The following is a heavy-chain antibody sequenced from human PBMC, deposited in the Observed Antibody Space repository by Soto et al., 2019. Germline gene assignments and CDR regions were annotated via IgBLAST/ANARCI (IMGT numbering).Heavy chain of an antibody. D-gene: IGHD6-6*01. Sequence: SETLSLTCTVSGGSISSSSYYWGWIRQPPGKGLEWIGSIYYSGSTYYNPSLKSRVTISVETSKNQFSLKLSSVTAADTAVYYCASPALSIAARTGIDYWGQGTLVTVSS. V-gene: IGHV4-39*01. CDR2: IYYSGST. J-gene: IGHJ4*02. CDR1: GGSISSSSYY. CDR3: ASPALSIAARTGIDY.